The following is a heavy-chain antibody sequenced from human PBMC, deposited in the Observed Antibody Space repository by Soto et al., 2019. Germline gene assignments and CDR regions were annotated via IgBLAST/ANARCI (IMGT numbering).Heavy chain of an antibody. CDR3: SKSSGRSTFPAA. J-gene: IGHJ5*02. V-gene: IGHV3-73*01. CDR1: RFSFMGTA. Sequence: GGPLRLSAAPGRFSFMGTAVHWVRQASGKGLEWVACVAGKNENYVTTYAVSVQGRFSLSRDDSKNSAYLLMNSLKTDDTAIYYCSKSSGRSTFPAALGQGT. CDR2: VAGKNENYVT. D-gene: IGHD1-26*01.